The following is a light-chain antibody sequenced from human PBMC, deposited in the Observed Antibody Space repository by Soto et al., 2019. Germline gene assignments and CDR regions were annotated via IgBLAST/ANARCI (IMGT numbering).Light chain of an antibody. J-gene: IGKJ5*01. Sequence: DIQMTQSPSSLSASVGNRVTITCRASQSISTYLNWYQKKPGKAPNLLIYDASRLQSGVPSRFSGSGGGTDFTLSISSVQSEDFANYFCQQSYMDPITFGQGTQLEI. CDR1: QSISTY. CDR3: QQSYMDPIT. CDR2: DAS. V-gene: IGKV1-39*01.